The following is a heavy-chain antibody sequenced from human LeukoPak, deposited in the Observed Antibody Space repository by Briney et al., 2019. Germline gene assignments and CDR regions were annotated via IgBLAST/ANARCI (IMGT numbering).Heavy chain of an antibody. CDR2: ISSSGGTT. Sequence: GGSLRLSCAASGFTFSDCYMSWIRQAPGKGLECVSYISSSGGTTHYADSVKGRFTVSRDNAKKSLYPQMNSLRAEDTAVYYCATDRARGDGYNWSFDYWGQGTLVTVSS. V-gene: IGHV3-11*04. J-gene: IGHJ4*02. D-gene: IGHD5-24*01. CDR1: GFTFSDCY. CDR3: ATDRARGDGYNWSFDY.